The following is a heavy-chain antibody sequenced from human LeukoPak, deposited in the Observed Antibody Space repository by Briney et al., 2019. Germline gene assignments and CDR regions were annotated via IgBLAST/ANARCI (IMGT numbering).Heavy chain of an antibody. D-gene: IGHD1-7*01. CDR3: ARVAAGTTFMDNWFDP. V-gene: IGHV1-69*11. J-gene: IGHJ5*02. CDR2: IIPILGTT. CDR1: GGTFSSYA. Sequence: SVKVSCKASGGTFSSYAISWVRQAPGQGLEWMGRIIPILGTTNYAQQFQGRVTITADESTTTSYMELSRLRFEDTAVYFCARVAAGTTFMDNWFDPWGQGTLVTVSS.